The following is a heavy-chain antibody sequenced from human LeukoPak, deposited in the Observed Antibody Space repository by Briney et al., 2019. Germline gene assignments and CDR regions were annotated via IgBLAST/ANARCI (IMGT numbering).Heavy chain of an antibody. CDR1: GFSVSSND. J-gene: IGHJ6*02. V-gene: IGHV3-53*01. CDR2: IDRGGST. D-gene: IGHD6-13*01. Sequence: GGSLRLSCEASGFSVSSNDMSWVRQAPGKGLECVSVIDRGGSTFYADSVKGRFTISRDNSKNTLYLQMNSLRVEDTAEFYCAKRVGYGYGMGVWGQGTTVTVSS. CDR3: AKRVGYGYGMGV.